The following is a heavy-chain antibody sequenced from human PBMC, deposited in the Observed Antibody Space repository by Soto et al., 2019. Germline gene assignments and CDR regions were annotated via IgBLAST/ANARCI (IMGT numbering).Heavy chain of an antibody. CDR2: ISSSSGST. CDR3: ARRMRYPTYYYGMDV. J-gene: IGHJ6*02. V-gene: IGHV3-23*01. D-gene: IGHD1-20*01. Sequence: GGSLRLSCAASGFTFSSYAMSWVRQAPGKGLEWVSAISSSSGSTYYADSVKGQFTISRDNAKNSLYLQMNSLRAEDTAVYYCARRMRYPTYYYGMDVWGQGTTVTVSS. CDR1: GFTFSSYA.